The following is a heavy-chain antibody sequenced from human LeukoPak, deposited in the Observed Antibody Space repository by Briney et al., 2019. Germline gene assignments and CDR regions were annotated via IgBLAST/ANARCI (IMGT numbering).Heavy chain of an antibody. V-gene: IGHV3-9*01. CDR2: ISWNSGSI. J-gene: IGHJ4*02. CDR3: ARASSTSCYY. CDR1: GFTFDDYA. D-gene: IGHD2-2*01. Sequence: GGSLRLSCAASGFTFDDYAMHWVRQAPGKGLEWVSGISWNSGSIGYADSVKGRFTISRDNAKNSLYLQMNSLRVEDTAVYYCARASSTSCYYWGQGTLVTVSS.